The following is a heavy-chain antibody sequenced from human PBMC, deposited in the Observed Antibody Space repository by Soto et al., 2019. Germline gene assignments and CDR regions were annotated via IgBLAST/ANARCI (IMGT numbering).Heavy chain of an antibody. CDR3: ARSGRLITIFGVARAYFDY. D-gene: IGHD3-3*01. CDR2: IYYSGST. J-gene: IGHJ4*02. V-gene: IGHV4-59*01. CDR1: GGSISSYY. Sequence: SETLSLTCTVSGGSISSYYLSWIRQPPGKGLEWIGYIYYSGSTNYNPSLKSRVTISVDTSKNQFSLKLSSVTAADTAVYYCARSGRLITIFGVARAYFDYWGQGTLVTVYS.